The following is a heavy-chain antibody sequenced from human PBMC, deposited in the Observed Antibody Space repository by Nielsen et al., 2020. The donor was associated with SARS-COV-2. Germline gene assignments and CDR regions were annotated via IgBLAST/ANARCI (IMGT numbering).Heavy chain of an antibody. CDR2: ISSSSSYI. J-gene: IGHJ6*02. V-gene: IGHV3-21*01. Sequence: GESLKISCAASGFTFSSYSMNWVRQAPGKGLEWVSSISSSSSYIYYADSVKGRFTISRDNSKNTLYLQMNSLRAEDTAVYYCARESGMDVWGQGTTVTVSS. CDR3: ARESGMDV. CDR1: GFTFSSYS.